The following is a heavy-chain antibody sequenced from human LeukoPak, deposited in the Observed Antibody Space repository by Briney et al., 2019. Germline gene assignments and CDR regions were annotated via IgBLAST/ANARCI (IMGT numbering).Heavy chain of an antibody. CDR2: ISPSGGST. D-gene: IGHD2-15*01. CDR3: ARDNSVRDEAWWFKP. V-gene: IGHV1-46*01. Sequence: ASVKVSCKAFGYTFTSNYMHWVRHAPGQGPEWMGVISPSGGSTTYAQKFQGRVTPTRDMSTSTDYLELSSLRSEDTAVYYCARDNSVRDEAWWFKPWGQGTLVTVSS. J-gene: IGHJ5*02. CDR1: GYTFTSNY.